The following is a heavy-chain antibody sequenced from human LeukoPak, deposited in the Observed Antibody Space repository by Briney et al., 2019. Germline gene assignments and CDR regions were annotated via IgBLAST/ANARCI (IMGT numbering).Heavy chain of an antibody. Sequence: GGSLRLSCAASGFTFSSYGMHWVRQAPGKGLEWVAFIRYDGTNKYYADPVKGRFTISGDNSKNTLYLQMNSLRAEDTAVYYCAKGDDILTGYYLYYYYGMDVRGQGTTVTVSS. CDR3: AKGDDILTGYYLYYYYGMDV. J-gene: IGHJ6*02. CDR1: GFTFSSYG. D-gene: IGHD3-9*01. CDR2: IRYDGTNK. V-gene: IGHV3-30*02.